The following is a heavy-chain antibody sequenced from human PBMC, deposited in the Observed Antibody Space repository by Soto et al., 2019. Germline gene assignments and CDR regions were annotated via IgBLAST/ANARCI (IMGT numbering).Heavy chain of an antibody. CDR3: ARWPYSSGWKPFDY. J-gene: IGHJ4*02. CDR2: IYYSGST. V-gene: IGHV4-59*01. CDR1: GASISSYY. D-gene: IGHD6-19*01. Sequence: SETLSLTCTVSGASISSYYWSWIRQPPGKGLEWIGYIYYSGSTNYNPSLKSRVTISVDTSKNQFSLKLSSVTAADTAVYYCARWPYSSGWKPFDYWGQGTLVTVSS.